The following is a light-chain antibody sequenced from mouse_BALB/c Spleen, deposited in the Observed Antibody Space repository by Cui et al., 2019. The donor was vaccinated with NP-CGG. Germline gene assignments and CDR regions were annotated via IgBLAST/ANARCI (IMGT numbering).Light chain of an antibody. J-gene: IGLJ1*01. V-gene: IGLV1*01. CDR2: GTN. CDR3: ALWYSNHWV. Sequence: QAVVTQESALTTSPGETVTLTCRSSTGPVTTSNYANWVQEKPDHLFTGLIGGTNNRAPGVPARFSGSLIGDKAALTITGAQTEDEAIYFCALWYSNHWVFGGGTKVTVL. CDR1: TGPVTTSNY.